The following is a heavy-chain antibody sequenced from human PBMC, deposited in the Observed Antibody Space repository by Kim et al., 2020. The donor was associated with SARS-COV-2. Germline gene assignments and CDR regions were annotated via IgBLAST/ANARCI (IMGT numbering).Heavy chain of an antibody. CDR2: IYYSGST. CDR3: ARRWGTFDY. J-gene: IGHJ4*02. CDR1: GGSISSTSYY. D-gene: IGHD1-1*01. Sequence: SETLSLTCAVSGGSISSTSYYWGWIRQPPGKGLEWIGSIYYSGSTYYNPSLKSRPTISVDTSKNQFSLTLSSVTAADTAVYYCARRWGTFDYWGQGTLVTVSS. V-gene: IGHV4-39*01.